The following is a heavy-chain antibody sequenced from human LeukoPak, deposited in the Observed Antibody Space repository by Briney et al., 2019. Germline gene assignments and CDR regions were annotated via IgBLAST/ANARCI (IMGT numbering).Heavy chain of an antibody. CDR1: GGTFSSYA. V-gene: IGHV1-69*13. CDR2: IIPIFGTA. CDR3: ARSITMIVVAYNWFDP. J-gene: IGHJ5*02. Sequence: ASVKVSCKASGGTFSSYAISWVRQAPGQGLEWMGGIIPIFGTANYAQKFQGRATITADESTSTAYMELSSLRSEDTAVYYCARSITMIVVAYNWFDPWGQGTLVTVSS. D-gene: IGHD3-22*01.